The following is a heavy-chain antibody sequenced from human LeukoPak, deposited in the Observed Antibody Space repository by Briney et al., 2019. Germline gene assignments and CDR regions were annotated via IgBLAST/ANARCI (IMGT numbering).Heavy chain of an antibody. CDR2: VSPGGYI. CDR1: GVSFNAYY. Sequence: SETLSLTCTVSGVSFNAYYWSWIRQSPGKGLGWIGEVSPGGYIKYNPSLKSRVTISVDTSESQLSLRLSSVTAADTAMYYCARIRCGHTGDICYNHWAQGTLVTVSS. V-gene: IGHV4-34*01. J-gene: IGHJ5*02. D-gene: IGHD2-8*02. CDR3: ARIRCGHTGDICYNH.